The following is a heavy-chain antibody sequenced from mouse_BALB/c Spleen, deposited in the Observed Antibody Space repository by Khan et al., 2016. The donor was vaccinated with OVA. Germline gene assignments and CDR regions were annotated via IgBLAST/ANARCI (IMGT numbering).Heavy chain of an antibody. CDR1: GFSLTTYG. CDR2: IWSGGST. V-gene: IGHV2-2*02. Sequence: QVQLKQSGPGLVQPSQSLSITCTVSGFSLTTYGVHWVRQSPGKGLEWLGVIWSGGSTDYNAAFISRLSISKDNSKSQVFFKMNSLQANDTAIYYCSRNYDYDEGLAYWGQGTLVTVSA. J-gene: IGHJ3*01. D-gene: IGHD2-4*01. CDR3: SRNYDYDEGLAY.